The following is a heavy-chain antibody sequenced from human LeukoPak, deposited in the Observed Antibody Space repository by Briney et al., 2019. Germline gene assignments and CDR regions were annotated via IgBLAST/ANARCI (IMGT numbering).Heavy chain of an antibody. D-gene: IGHD3-9*01. CDR3: ARVHYDLLTGYYYDY. Sequence: SETLSLTCAVYGGSFSGYYWAWIRQPPGKGLEWIGSIYYSGNTYYKSSLKSRVTIAVDTSKDQFSLKLNSVTASDTAVYYCARVHYDLLTGYYYDYWGRGTLVTV. CDR1: GGSFSGYY. J-gene: IGHJ4*02. CDR2: IYYSGNT. V-gene: IGHV4-34*01.